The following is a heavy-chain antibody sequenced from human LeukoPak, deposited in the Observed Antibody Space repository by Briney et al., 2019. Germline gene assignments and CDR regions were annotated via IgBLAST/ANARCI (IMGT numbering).Heavy chain of an antibody. Sequence: GGSLRLSCAASGFTFSSYAMHWVRQAPGKGLEWVAVISYDGSNKYYADSVKGRFTISRDNSKNTLYLQMNSLRAEDTAVYYCAKQFGGSGYYNGDYWGQGTLVTVSS. V-gene: IGHV3-30*04. D-gene: IGHD3-22*01. CDR2: ISYDGSNK. CDR3: AKQFGGSGYYNGDY. J-gene: IGHJ4*02. CDR1: GFTFSSYA.